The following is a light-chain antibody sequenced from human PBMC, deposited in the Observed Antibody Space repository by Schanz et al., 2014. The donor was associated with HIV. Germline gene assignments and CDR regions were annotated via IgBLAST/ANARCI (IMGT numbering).Light chain of an antibody. V-gene: IGLV1-44*01. CDR1: SSNFRSNA. J-gene: IGLJ3*02. CDR2: NTF. Sequence: QSVLTQPPSASGTPGQRVTISCSGSSSNFRSNAVNWYQQLPGTAPKLVIYNTFHRPSGVPDRFSGSGSGTSASLAISGLQSDDEADYYCGTWDDSLNGWVFGGGTKLTVL. CDR3: GTWDDSLNGWV.